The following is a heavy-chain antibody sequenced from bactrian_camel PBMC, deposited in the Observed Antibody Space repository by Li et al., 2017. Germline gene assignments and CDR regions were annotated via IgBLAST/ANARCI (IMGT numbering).Heavy chain of an antibody. CDR3: AARQGAYGGSWRSVYEYNY. Sequence: VQLVESGGGAVQTGGSLKLSCAVSGYLYAQYCMGWFRQSPGNQREGIAAIYTGGGDEHYAESVKGRFTISQDNAKSTVYLQMNMLKPEDTAMYYCAARQGAYGGSWRSVYEYNYWGQGTQVTVS. J-gene: IGHJ4*01. V-gene: IGHV3S54*01. CDR1: GYLYAQYC. CDR2: IYTGGGDE. D-gene: IGHD6*01.